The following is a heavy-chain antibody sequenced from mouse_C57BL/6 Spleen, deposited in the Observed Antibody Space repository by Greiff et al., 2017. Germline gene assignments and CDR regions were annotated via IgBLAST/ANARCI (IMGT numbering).Heavy chain of an antibody. CDR3: ARGRNWAYYFDY. J-gene: IGHJ2*01. D-gene: IGHD4-1*01. CDR2: IDPSDSET. CDR1: GYTFTSYW. V-gene: IGHV1-52*01. Sequence: QVQLQQPGAELVRPGSSVKLSCKASGYTFTSYWMHWVKQRPIQGLEWIGNIDPSDSETHYNQKFKDKATLTVDKSSSTAYMQLSSLTSEDSAVYYCARGRNWAYYFDYWGQGTTLTVSS.